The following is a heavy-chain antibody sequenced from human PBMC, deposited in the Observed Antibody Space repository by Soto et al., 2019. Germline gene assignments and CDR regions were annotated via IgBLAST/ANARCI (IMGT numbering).Heavy chain of an antibody. CDR1: GVYSSDGCYS. V-gene: IGHV4-30-2*01. J-gene: IGHJ4*02. CDR2: IYHSGST. D-gene: IGHD2-21*02. CDR3: ARGSGDCYDD. Sequence: SATQSLSCTCAGVYSSDGCYSWSWIRPPPGKGLEWIGYIYHSGSTYYNPSLKSRVTISVDRSKNQFSLKLSSVTAADTAVYYCARGSGDCYDDWGQGTLVTVSS.